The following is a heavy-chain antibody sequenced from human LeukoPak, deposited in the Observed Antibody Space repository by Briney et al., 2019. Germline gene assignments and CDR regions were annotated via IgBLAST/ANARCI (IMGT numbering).Heavy chain of an antibody. Sequence: ASVKVSCKASGGSFNSYIISWVRQAPGQGLEWMGRIIPMLGTPNYAQKFQGRITIIADKSTNTASMELSSLRSEDTAVYYCARVSGIGYSSPQENGGLPKINAFDIWGQGTMVTVSS. D-gene: IGHD6-13*01. V-gene: IGHV1-69*08. CDR3: ARVSGIGYSSPQENGGLPKINAFDI. CDR1: GGSFNSYI. CDR2: IIPMLGTP. J-gene: IGHJ3*02.